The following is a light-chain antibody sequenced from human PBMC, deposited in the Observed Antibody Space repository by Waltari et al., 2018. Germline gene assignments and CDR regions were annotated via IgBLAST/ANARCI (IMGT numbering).Light chain of an antibody. CDR1: QSILSSSNNKNN. V-gene: IGKV4-1*01. CDR2: WAS. J-gene: IGKJ3*01. CDR3: QQYYSSPFT. Sequence: DIVMTQSPDSLAVSLGERATINCKSSQSILSSSNNKNNFWYQQRPGQPPKLLIYWASSRQSGVPERFSGSGSGTDFTLTISSLQVEDVAVYYCQQYYSSPFTFGPGTKVEIK.